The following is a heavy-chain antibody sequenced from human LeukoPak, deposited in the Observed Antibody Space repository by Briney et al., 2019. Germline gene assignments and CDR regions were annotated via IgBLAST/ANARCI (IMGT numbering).Heavy chain of an antibody. CDR1: GGSFSSYY. J-gene: IGHJ4*02. D-gene: IGHD3-10*01. CDR3: ARGGVWFGEFNY. CDR2: INHSGST. Sequence: ASETLSLTCAVYGGSFSSYYWSWIRQPPGKGLEWIGEINHSGSTNYNPSLKSRVTISVDTSKNQFSLKLSSVTAADTAVYYCARGGVWFGEFNYWGQGTLVTVSS. V-gene: IGHV4-34*01.